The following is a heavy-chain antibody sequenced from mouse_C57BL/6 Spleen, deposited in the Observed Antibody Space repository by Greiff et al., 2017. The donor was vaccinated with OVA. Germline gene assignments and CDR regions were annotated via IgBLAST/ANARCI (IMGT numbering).Heavy chain of an antibody. CDR1: GYTFTSYW. J-gene: IGHJ3*01. Sequence: VQLQQPGAELVMPGASVKLSCKASGYTFTSYWMHWVKQRPGQGLEWIGEIDPSDSYTNYNQKFKGKSTLTVDKSSSTAYMQLSSLTSEDSAVYYCARYGLYDYDEAYWGQGTLVTVSA. CDR3: ARYGLYDYDEAY. CDR2: IDPSDSYT. V-gene: IGHV1-69*01. D-gene: IGHD2-4*01.